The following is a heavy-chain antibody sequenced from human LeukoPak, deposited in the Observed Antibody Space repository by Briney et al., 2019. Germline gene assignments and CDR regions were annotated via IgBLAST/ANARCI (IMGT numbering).Heavy chain of an antibody. CDR1: GFSLSTSGVG. D-gene: IGHD3-3*01. J-gene: IGHJ4*02. V-gene: IGHV2-5*01. Sequence: SGPTLVNPTQTLTLTCTFSGFSLSTSGVGVGWIRQPPGKALEWLALIYWNDDKRYSPSLKSRLTITKDTSKNQVVLTMTNMDPVDTATYYCAHLRYYDFWGGYYIPGYWGQGTLVTVSS. CDR3: AHLRYYDFWGGYYIPGY. CDR2: IYWNDDK.